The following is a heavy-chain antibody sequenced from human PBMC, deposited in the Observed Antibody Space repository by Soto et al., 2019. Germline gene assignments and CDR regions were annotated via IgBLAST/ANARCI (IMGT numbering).Heavy chain of an antibody. V-gene: IGHV3-33*01. CDR1: GFTFSSYG. CDR3: ARHDYAEGIAENWSDP. Sequence: GGSLRLSCAASGFTFSSYGMHWVRQAPGKGLEWVAVIWYDGSNKYYADSVKGRFTISRDNSKNTLYLQMNSLRAEDTAVYYCARHDYAEGIAENWSDPWGQGTLVTVSS. D-gene: IGHD4-17*01. J-gene: IGHJ5*02. CDR2: IWYDGSNK.